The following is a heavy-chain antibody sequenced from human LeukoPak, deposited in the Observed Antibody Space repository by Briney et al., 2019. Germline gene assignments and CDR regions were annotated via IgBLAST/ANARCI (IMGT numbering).Heavy chain of an antibody. D-gene: IGHD3-16*01. CDR1: GFTFSSYA. V-gene: IGHV3-23*01. Sequence: PGGSLRLSCAASGFTFSSYAMSWVRQAPGKGLEWVSAISGSGGSTYYTDSVKGRFTISRDNSKNTLYLQMNSLRAEDTAVYYCAKNGKRLGGGGLFDYWGQGTLVTVSS. CDR2: ISGSGGST. J-gene: IGHJ4*02. CDR3: AKNGKRLGGGGLFDY.